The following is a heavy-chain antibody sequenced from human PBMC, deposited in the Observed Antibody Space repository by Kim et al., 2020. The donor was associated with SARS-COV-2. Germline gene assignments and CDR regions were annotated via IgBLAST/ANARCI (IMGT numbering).Heavy chain of an antibody. V-gene: IGHV1-18*04. J-gene: IGHJ6*02. D-gene: IGHD5-12*01. CDR2: ISAYNGNT. CDR1: GYTFTSYG. CDR3: ARELSGYDFIQYGMDV. Sequence: ASVKVSCKASGYTFTSYGISWVRQAPGQGLEWMGWISAYNGNTNYAQKLQGRVTMTTDTSTSTAYMELRSLRSDDTAVYYCARELSGYDFIQYGMDVWGQGTTVTVSS.